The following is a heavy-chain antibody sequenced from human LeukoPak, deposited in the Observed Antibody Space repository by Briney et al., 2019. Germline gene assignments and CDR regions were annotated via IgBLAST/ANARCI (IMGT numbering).Heavy chain of an antibody. Sequence: SETLSLTCTVSGGSISSGSYYWSWIRQPAGKGLEWIGRIYTSGSTNYNPSLKSRVTISVDTSKNQFSLKPSSVTAADTAVYYCARDRFVSDSSGYYYYFDYWGQGTLVTVSS. CDR3: ARDRFVSDSSGYYYYFDY. D-gene: IGHD3-22*01. V-gene: IGHV4-61*02. CDR2: IYTSGST. CDR1: GGSISSGSYY. J-gene: IGHJ4*02.